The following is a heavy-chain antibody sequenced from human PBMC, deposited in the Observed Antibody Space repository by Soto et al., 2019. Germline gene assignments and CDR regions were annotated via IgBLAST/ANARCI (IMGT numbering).Heavy chain of an antibody. J-gene: IGHJ4*02. CDR1: GYGFIDYY. Sequence: QGQRVQSGAEVKKRGASVKGSCKASGYGFIDYYLHWMRQAPGQGLEWMGWINPRNGNTNYAHNFQDRVTLTRDASITTAYIELSRLTSDDTAVYFSTRGPSSGAFDYWGQGSLVTVSS. D-gene: IGHD3-22*01. CDR2: INPRNGNT. CDR3: TRGPSSGAFDY. V-gene: IGHV1-2*02.